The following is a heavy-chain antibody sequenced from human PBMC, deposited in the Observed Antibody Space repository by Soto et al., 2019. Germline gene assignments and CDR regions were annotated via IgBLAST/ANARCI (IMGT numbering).Heavy chain of an antibody. CDR2: IFIGGTT. CDR3: ARGYPPRDQVGNLPGAH. Sequence: GGSLRLSCAASGFTVSSSQMTWVRQAPGKALEWVSVIFIGGTTQYAVSVKGRFTISRDYSKNTVYLQMNSLRAEDTAVYYCARGYPPRDQVGNLPGAHWGQGTLVTVSS. CDR1: GFTVSSSQ. V-gene: IGHV3-53*01. D-gene: IGHD1-26*01. J-gene: IGHJ4*02.